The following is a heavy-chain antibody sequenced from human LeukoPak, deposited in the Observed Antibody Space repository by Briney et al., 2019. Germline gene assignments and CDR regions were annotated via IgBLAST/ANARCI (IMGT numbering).Heavy chain of an antibody. CDR1: GGSISSGSDY. Sequence: SETLSLTCTVSGGSISSGSDYCGWIRQPPGKGLEWIGTIYYSGSTYYNPSLRSRVTISVDTSKTHFSLKLSSVIAADTAVYYCARHPRSGYSNGFDAFDIWGQGTMVTVSS. CDR2: IYYSGST. D-gene: IGHD5-18*01. J-gene: IGHJ3*02. V-gene: IGHV4-39*01. CDR3: ARHPRSGYSNGFDAFDI.